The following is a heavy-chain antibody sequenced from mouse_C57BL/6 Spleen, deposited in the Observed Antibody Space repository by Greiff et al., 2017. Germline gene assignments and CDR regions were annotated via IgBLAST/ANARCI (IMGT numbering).Heavy chain of an antibody. J-gene: IGHJ2*01. CDR1: GYTFTSYW. CDR3: AERSLPNFDD. V-gene: IGHV1-50*01. D-gene: IGHD6-5*01. CDR2: IDPSDSYT. Sequence: VQLQQPGAELVKPGASVKLSCKASGYTFTSYWMQWVKQRPGQGLEWIGEIDPSDSYTNYNQKFKGKATLTVDTSSSTAYMQLSSLTSEDSAVYYCAERSLPNFDDWGQGTTLTVSS.